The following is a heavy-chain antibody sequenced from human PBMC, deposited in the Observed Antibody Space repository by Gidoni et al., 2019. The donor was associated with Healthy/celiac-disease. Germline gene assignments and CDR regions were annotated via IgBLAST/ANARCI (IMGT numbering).Heavy chain of an antibody. CDR2: IYSGRSQ. J-gene: IGHJ4*02. CDR1: GFTVSSNY. CDR3: ARARPPREYSGL. D-gene: IGHD5-12*01. V-gene: IGHV3-53*01. Sequence: EVQLVESGGGLIQPGGSLRLSCADSGFTVSSNYMSWVRQAPGKGLEWVSVIYSGRSQYFAASVKGRFTISRDNSKTTLFLQMNSLRAEDTAVYYCARARPPREYSGLWGQGTLVTVSS.